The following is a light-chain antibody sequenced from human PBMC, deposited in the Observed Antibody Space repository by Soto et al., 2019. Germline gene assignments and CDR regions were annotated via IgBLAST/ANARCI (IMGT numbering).Light chain of an antibody. Sequence: QSALTQPASVSGSPGQSITISCTGITSDVGADNYVSWYQQHPDKAPKLMIYEVSNRPSGVSNRFSGSKSGNTASLTTSGLQADDEADYYCSSYTTTSAPFVFGTGTKVTVL. CDR3: SSYTTTSAPFV. J-gene: IGLJ1*01. V-gene: IGLV2-14*01. CDR2: EVS. CDR1: TSDVGADNY.